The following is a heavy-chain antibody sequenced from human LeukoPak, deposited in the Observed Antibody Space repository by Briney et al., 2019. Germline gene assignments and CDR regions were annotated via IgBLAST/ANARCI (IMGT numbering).Heavy chain of an antibody. CDR1: GDSVSSNSAA. CDR2: TYYRSKWYN. V-gene: IGHV6-1*01. J-gene: IGHJ6*02. Sequence: SQTLSLTCAISGDSVSSNSAAWNWIRQSPSRGLEWLGRTYYRSKWYNDYAVSVKSRITINPDTSENQFSLQLNSVTPEDTAVYYCAREERCSGGSCYVAHYGMDVWGQGTTVTVSS. D-gene: IGHD2-15*01. CDR3: AREERCSGGSCYVAHYGMDV.